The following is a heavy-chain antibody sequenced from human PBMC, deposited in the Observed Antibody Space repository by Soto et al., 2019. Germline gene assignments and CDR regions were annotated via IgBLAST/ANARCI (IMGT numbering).Heavy chain of an antibody. D-gene: IGHD5-12*01. CDR3: ARGRPRDGYISGHGVFDI. J-gene: IGHJ3*02. CDR2: IYSRGNT. CDR1: GGSITSDY. V-gene: IGHV4-59*01. Sequence: QVQLQESGPRLVKPSETLSLTCTVSGGSITSDYWSWIRQSPGKGLERIGYIYSRGNTNYNPSLNRRITISVDTSKIHFSLNLCSVTAAHTAVYYCARGRPRDGYISGHGVFDIWGQGTMVTVSS.